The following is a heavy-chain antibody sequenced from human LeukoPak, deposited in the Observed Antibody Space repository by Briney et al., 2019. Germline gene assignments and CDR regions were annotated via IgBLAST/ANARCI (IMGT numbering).Heavy chain of an antibody. CDR2: ISGSGGKT. V-gene: IGHV3-23*01. CDR1: GFHFSNYV. J-gene: IGHJ3*01. CDR3: AIGERFIDAFEF. Sequence: SGGSLRLSCAASGFHFSNYVMTWVRQAPGKGLEWVSGISGSGGKTYYADSVTGRFTISRDNSKNTLHLQMNSLKDEDTAVYYCAIGERFIDAFEFWGQGTVVTVSS.